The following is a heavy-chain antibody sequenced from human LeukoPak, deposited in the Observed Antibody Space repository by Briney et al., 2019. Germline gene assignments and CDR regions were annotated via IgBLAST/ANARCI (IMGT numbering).Heavy chain of an antibody. CDR2: INTNTGNP. D-gene: IGHD5-18*01. Sequence: ASVKVSCKVSGYTFTSYAMNWVRQAPGQGLEWMGWINTNTGNPTYAQGFTGRFVFSLDTSVSTAYLQISSLKAEDTAVYYCARTPRGYSYGYPGGYGMDVWGQGTTVTVSS. V-gene: IGHV7-4-1*02. J-gene: IGHJ6*02. CDR3: ARTPRGYSYGYPGGYGMDV. CDR1: GYTFTSYA.